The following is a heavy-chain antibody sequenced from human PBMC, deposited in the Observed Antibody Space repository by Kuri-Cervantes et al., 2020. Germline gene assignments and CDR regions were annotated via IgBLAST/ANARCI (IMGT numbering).Heavy chain of an antibody. Sequence: ASVKVSCKASGYTFTSYGISWVRQAPGQGLEWMGWISAYNGNTNYAQKLQGRVTMTTDTSTSTAYMELRSLRSEDTAVYYCARGGDIIVQPGARTFDPWGQGTLVTVSS. CDR1: GYTFTSYG. CDR2: ISAYNGNT. J-gene: IGHJ5*02. CDR3: ARGGDIIVQPGARTFDP. V-gene: IGHV1-18*01. D-gene: IGHD2-2*01.